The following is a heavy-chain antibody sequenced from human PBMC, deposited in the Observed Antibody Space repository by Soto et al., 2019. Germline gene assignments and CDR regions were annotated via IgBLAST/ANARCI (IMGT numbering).Heavy chain of an antibody. CDR1: GGTFSSYA. CDR2: IIPIFGTA. V-gene: IGHV1-69*01. D-gene: IGHD4-17*01. CDR3: ARVIDYGGNSYYYYYYGMDV. J-gene: IGHJ6*02. Sequence: QVQLVQSGAEVKKPGSSVKVSCKASGGTFSSYAISWVRQAPGQGLEWMGGIIPIFGTANYAQKFQGRVTITADESTSTAYMELSSLRSEHTAVYYCARVIDYGGNSYYYYYYGMDVWGQGTTVTVSS.